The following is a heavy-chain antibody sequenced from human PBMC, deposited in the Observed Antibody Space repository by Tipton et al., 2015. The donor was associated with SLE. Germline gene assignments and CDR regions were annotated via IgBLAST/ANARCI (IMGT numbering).Heavy chain of an antibody. Sequence: LRLSCTVSGSSITSAYYWSWIRQPPGKGLEWIGYISDGGGTNYNPSLKSRVTISVDPAKNQFSLKLTSVTAADTAVYYCARGMVTWRGAIIGVDVWGQGTTVNVSS. D-gene: IGHD2-21*02. V-gene: IGHV4-59*08. J-gene: IGHJ6*02. CDR1: GSSITSAYY. CDR3: ARGMVTWRGAIIGVDV. CDR2: ISDGGGT.